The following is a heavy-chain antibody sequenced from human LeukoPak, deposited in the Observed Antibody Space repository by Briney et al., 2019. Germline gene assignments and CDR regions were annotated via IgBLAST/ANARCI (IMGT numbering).Heavy chain of an antibody. CDR3: ARERITYYFGPGGYYFDY. D-gene: IGHD3-10*01. CDR1: GFTFSSYA. J-gene: IGHJ4*02. V-gene: IGHV3-7*01. Sequence: GGSLRLSCAASGFTFSSYAMSWVRQAPGKGLEWVANIKQDGSEKYYVDSVKGRFTISRDTAKNSLFLQMNSLRVEDTAVYYCARERITYYFGPGGYYFDYWGQGTLVTVSS. CDR2: IKQDGSEK.